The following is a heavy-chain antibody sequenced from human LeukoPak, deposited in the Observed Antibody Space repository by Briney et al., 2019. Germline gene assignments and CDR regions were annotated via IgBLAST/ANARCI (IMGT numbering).Heavy chain of an antibody. D-gene: IGHD3-10*01. J-gene: IGHJ6*03. CDR3: ARGLREFGYYYYHMDV. CDR2: IIHSGRT. Sequence: SETLSLTCAVYGGSFSGYYWSWIRQPPGKGLEWTGEIIHSGRTNYNPSLKSRVTISADTSKNQFSLKLRSVTAADTAVYYCARGLREFGYYYYHMDVWGKGTTVTVSS. V-gene: IGHV4-34*01. CDR1: GGSFSGYY.